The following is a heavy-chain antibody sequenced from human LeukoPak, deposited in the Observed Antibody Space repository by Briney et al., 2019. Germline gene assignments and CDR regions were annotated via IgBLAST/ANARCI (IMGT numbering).Heavy chain of an antibody. CDR2: IKQDGSEK. J-gene: IGHJ4*02. Sequence: GGSLRLFCAASGFTFSSYWMSWARQAPGKGLEWVANIKQDGSEKYYVDSVKGRFTISRDNAKNSLYLQMNSLRAEDTAVYYCARDRFSGSCDYWGQGTLVTVSS. V-gene: IGHV3-7*01. CDR1: GFTFSSYW. D-gene: IGHD1-26*01. CDR3: ARDRFSGSCDY.